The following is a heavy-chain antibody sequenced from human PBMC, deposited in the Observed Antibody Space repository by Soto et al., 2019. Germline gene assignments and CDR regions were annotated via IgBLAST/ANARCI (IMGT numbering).Heavy chain of an antibody. CDR1: GGTFSSYA. CDR3: AREGALAEAPYGMDV. Sequence: SVKVSCKASGGTFSSYAISWVRQAPGQGLEWMGGIIPIFGTANYAQKFQGRVTITADESRSTAYMELSSLRSEDTAVYYCAREGALAEAPYGMDVSGHGTTITVSS. CDR2: IIPIFGTA. J-gene: IGHJ6*02. V-gene: IGHV1-69*13. D-gene: IGHD6-19*01.